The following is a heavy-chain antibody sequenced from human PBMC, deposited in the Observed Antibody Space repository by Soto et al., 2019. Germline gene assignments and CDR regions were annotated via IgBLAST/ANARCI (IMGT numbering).Heavy chain of an antibody. CDR1: GFTFSSHS. D-gene: IGHD4-17*01. J-gene: IGHJ4*02. V-gene: IGHV3-48*02. CDR3: VRGRNGDFHHEFDY. Sequence: GGSLRLSCAGSGFTFSSHSMNWVRQAPGKGLEWVSYISFSGNTIYYADSVKGRFTISRDNANSSLFLQMNSLRDEDTAVYYCVRGRNGDFHHEFDYWGQGNLVTVSS. CDR2: ISFSGNTI.